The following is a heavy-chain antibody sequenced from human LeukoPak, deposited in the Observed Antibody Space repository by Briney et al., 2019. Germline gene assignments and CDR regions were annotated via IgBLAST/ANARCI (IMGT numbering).Heavy chain of an antibody. Sequence: SQTLSLTCTVSGGSISSGGYYWSWIRQHPGKGLEWIGYIYYSGSTYYNPSLKSRVTISVDTSKNQFSLKLSSVTAADTAVYYCARAFTGGSGWYGEDWFDPWGQGTLVTVSS. CDR2: IYYSGST. CDR3: ARAFTGGSGWYGEDWFDP. J-gene: IGHJ5*02. D-gene: IGHD6-19*01. V-gene: IGHV4-31*03. CDR1: GGSISSGGYY.